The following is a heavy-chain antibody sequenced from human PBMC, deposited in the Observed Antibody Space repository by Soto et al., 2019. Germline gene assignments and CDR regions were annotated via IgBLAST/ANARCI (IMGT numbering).Heavy chain of an antibody. Sequence: SETLSLTCAVYGGSFSGYYWSWIRQPPGKGLEWIGEINHSGSTNYNPSLKSRVTISVDTSKNQFSLKLSSVTAADTAVYYCARGRNLRTVTRNWFDPWGQGTLVTVSS. CDR3: ARGRNLRTVTRNWFDP. V-gene: IGHV4-34*01. CDR2: INHSGST. D-gene: IGHD4-4*01. J-gene: IGHJ5*02. CDR1: GGSFSGYY.